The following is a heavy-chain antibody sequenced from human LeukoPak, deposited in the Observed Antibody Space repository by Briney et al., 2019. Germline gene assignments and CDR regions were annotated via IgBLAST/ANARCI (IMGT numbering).Heavy chain of an antibody. CDR1: GFTFSKFA. J-gene: IGHJ4*02. CDR2: LSDTGGST. D-gene: IGHD6-19*01. Sequence: PGGSLRLSCAGSGFTFSKFAMHWVRQAPGKGLEYVAGLSDTGGSTFYTNSVKGRFTISRDDSQATVFLQMRSVGIEDTAIYYCAKDSHRLPVAGSHIDSWGQGTLVTVSS. CDR3: AKDSHRLPVAGSHIDS. V-gene: IGHV3-64*01.